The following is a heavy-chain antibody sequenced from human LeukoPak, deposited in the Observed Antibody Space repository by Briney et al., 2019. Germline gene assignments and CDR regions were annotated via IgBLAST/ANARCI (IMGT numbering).Heavy chain of an antibody. J-gene: IGHJ4*02. CDR2: IWYDGSNK. V-gene: IGHV3-30*02. D-gene: IGHD1-26*01. CDR1: GFTFSSYG. Sequence: GGSLRLSCAASGFTFSSYGMHWVRQAPGKGLEWVAVIWYDGSNKYYADSVKGRFTISRDNSKNTLYLQMNSLRAEDTAVYYCAAQWELTTFDYWGQGTLVTVSS. CDR3: AAQWELTTFDY.